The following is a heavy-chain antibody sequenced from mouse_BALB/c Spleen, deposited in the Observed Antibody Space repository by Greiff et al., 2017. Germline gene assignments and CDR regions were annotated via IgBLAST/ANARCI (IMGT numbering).Heavy chain of an antibody. J-gene: IGHJ4*01. D-gene: IGHD2-1*01. CDR2: ISYDGSN. Sequence: EVKLQESGPGLVKPSQSLSLTCSVTGYSITSGYYWNWIRQFPGNKLEWMGYISYDGSNNYNPSLKNRISITRDTSKNQFFLKLNSVTTEDTATYYCARGDYYVDYWGQGTSVTVSS. V-gene: IGHV3-6*02. CDR1: GYSITSGYY. CDR3: ARGDYYVDY.